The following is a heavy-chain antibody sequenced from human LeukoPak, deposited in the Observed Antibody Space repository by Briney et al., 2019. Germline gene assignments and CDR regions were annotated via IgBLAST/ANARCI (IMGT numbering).Heavy chain of an antibody. CDR1: GFTVSSNY. CDR3: ARVGVVPAASPDGFDI. Sequence: GGSLRLSCAASGFTVSSNYMSWVRQAPGKGLEWVSLIYSGGSTYYADSVKGRFTISRDNSKNTLYLQMNSLTAEDTAVYYCARVGVVPAASPDGFDIWGQGTMVTVSS. J-gene: IGHJ3*02. D-gene: IGHD2-2*01. V-gene: IGHV3-53*01. CDR2: IYSGGST.